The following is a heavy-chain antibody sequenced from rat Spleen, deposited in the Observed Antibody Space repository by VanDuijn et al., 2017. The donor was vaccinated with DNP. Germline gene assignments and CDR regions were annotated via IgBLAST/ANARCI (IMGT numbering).Heavy chain of an antibody. CDR2: ISYDGSRT. V-gene: IGHV5-20*01. CDR1: GFTFSDYY. J-gene: IGHJ2*01. CDR3: ARVLLQWYYWYFDY. D-gene: IGHD1-1*01. Sequence: EVLLVESGGGLVQPGRSLKLSCAASGFTFSDYYMAWVRQAPTKGLEWVASISYDGSRTYYPDSVKGRFTISRDNAKSSLYLQMNSLKSEDTATYYCARVLLQWYYWYFDYWGQGVMVTVSS.